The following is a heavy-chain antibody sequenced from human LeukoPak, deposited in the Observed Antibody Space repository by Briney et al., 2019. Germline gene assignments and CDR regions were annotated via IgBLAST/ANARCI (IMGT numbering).Heavy chain of an antibody. V-gene: IGHV3-74*03. CDR3: ARDQRVTGRPDIDY. J-gene: IGHJ4*02. CDR1: GFTFRNHW. D-gene: IGHD6-6*01. CDR2: ISSDGSST. Sequence: GGSLRLSCAASGFTFRNHWMHWVCQTPGKGLVWVSRISSDGSSTTYADSVKGRFTISRDNAKNTLYLQMNNLRAEDTAMYYCARDQRVTGRPDIDYWGQGTLVIVSS.